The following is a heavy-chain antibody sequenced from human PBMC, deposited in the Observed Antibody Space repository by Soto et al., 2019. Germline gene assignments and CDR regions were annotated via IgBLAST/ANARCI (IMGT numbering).Heavy chain of an antibody. D-gene: IGHD4-4*01. CDR2: IYHRGST. V-gene: IGHV4-4*02. CDR1: GASISSSHW. CDR3: VRKDYSDWFFDL. Sequence: QVQLQESGPGLVKPSGTLSLTCAVSGASISSSHWWSWVRQPPGKGLEWIGEIYHRGSTYYNASLKSRVAISLDKSKNQFSLKLRSVTAADTAVYYCVRKDYSDWFFDLWGRGTLVTVSS. J-gene: IGHJ2*01.